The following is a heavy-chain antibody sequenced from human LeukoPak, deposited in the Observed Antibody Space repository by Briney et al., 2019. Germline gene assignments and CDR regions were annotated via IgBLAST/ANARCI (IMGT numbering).Heavy chain of an antibody. D-gene: IGHD2-15*01. Sequence: SQTLSLTCTVSGGSISSGDYYWSWIRQPPGQGLEWIVYIYYSGSTYYNPSLKSRITISVDTSKNQFSLKLSSVTAADTAVYYSARGYCSGGSCYVPWFDPWGQGTLVTVSS. CDR3: ARGYCSGGSCYVPWFDP. CDR2: IYYSGST. CDR1: GGSISSGDYY. J-gene: IGHJ5*02. V-gene: IGHV4-30-4*01.